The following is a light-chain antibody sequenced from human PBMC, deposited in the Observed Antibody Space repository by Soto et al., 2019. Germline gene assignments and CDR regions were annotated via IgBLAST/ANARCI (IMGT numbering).Light chain of an antibody. V-gene: IGKV3-15*01. J-gene: IGKJ1*01. CDR3: QHYNNWPQT. CDR1: QSVSSN. CDR2: GAS. Sequence: EIVMTQSPATLSVSPGERATLSCRASQSVSSNLAWYQQKPGQAPRLLISGASTRATGIPARFSGSGSGTEFTLTISSLQSEDFAIYYCQHYNNWPQTFGLGTKVDI.